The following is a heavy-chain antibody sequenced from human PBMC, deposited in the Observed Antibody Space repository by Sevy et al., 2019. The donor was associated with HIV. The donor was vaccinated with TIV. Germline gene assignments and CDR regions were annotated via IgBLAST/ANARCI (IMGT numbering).Heavy chain of an antibody. J-gene: IGHJ4*02. CDR3: ARLIMTSGICYLDY. CDR2: IYPDDSET. D-gene: IGHD2-8*02. V-gene: IGHV5-51*01. Sequence: GESLKISCKGSGYSFTRYWIAWVRQMPGKGLEWMGIIYPDDSETRYSPSFQGQVTISADKSISTAYLQWSSLRASDSAMYYCARLIMTSGICYLDYWGQGNLVTVSS. CDR1: GYSFTRYW.